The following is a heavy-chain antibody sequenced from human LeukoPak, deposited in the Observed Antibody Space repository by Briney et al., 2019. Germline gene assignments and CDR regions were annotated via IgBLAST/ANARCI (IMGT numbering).Heavy chain of an antibody. CDR2: INPSGGST. V-gene: IGHV1-46*01. Sequence: GASVKVSCKASGYTFTSYYMHWVRQAPGQGLEWMGIINPSGGSTSYAQKFQGRVTMTRDMSTSTVYMELSSLRSEDTAVYYCARDGSSGWLAYYYYYMDVWGKGTTVTVSS. CDR3: ARDGSSGWLAYYYYYMDV. J-gene: IGHJ6*03. CDR1: GYTFTSYY. D-gene: IGHD6-19*01.